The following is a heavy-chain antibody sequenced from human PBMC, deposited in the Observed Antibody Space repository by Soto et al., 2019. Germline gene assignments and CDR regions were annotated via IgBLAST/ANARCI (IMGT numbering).Heavy chain of an antibody. D-gene: IGHD6-13*01. Sequence: GASVKVSFKASVRTFSSYRINWFRQAPGQGREWVGGIVPIYRTADYAQKFQGRVTITADESARTSYMELRSLKSQDTAVYYCVRDSGAKLSSSWGQGTLVTVSS. CDR3: VRDSGAKLSSS. J-gene: IGHJ4*02. V-gene: IGHV1-69*13. CDR2: IVPIYRTA. CDR1: VRTFSSYR.